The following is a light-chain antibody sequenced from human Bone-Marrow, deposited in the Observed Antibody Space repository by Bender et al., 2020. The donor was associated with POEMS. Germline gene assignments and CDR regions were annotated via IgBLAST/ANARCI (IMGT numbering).Light chain of an antibody. CDR2: VGS. Sequence: QSALTQPASVSGSPGQSITISCSGTSSDVGNYNFVSWYQQRPGKAPTLIVYVGSQRPSGVSNRFSGSKSGSAAFLTISGLRAEDEGDYHCCSYAGSHSWVFGGGTRVTVL. CDR1: SSDVGNYNF. J-gene: IGLJ3*02. CDR3: CSYAGSHSWV. V-gene: IGLV2-23*01.